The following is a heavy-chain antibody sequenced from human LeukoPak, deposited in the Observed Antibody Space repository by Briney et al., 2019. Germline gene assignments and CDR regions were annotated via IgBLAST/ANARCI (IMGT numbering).Heavy chain of an antibody. D-gene: IGHD3-16*01. CDR3: IPFGGVRIPFVY. V-gene: IGHV3-23*01. CDR2: ISGIGGST. J-gene: IGHJ4*02. Sequence: GGSLRLSCGVSGFTFRNAWMTWVRQAPGKGLEWVSAISGIGGSTYYADSVKGRFTISRDNSKTTLYLQMTSLRPEDTAVYYCIPFGGVRIPFVYWGQGPLITVSS. CDR1: GFTFRNAW.